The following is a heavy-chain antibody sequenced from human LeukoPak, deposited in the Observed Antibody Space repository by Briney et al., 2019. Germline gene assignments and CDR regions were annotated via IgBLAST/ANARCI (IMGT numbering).Heavy chain of an antibody. Sequence: SETLSLTCAVYGGSFSGYYWSWIRQPPGKGLEWIGEINHSGSTNYNPSLTSRVTISVDTSKNQFSLKLSSVTAADTAVYYCALSGCSSTSCFTFDPWGQGTLVTVSS. D-gene: IGHD2-2*01. CDR1: GGSFSGYY. V-gene: IGHV4-34*01. J-gene: IGHJ5*02. CDR2: INHSGST. CDR3: ALSGCSSTSCFTFDP.